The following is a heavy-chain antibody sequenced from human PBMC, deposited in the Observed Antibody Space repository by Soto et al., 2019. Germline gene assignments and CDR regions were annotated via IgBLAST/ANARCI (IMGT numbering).Heavy chain of an antibody. CDR1: GYRFTSYW. D-gene: IGHD3-16*01. CDR2: IFPGDSDA. CDR3: AREGGVMAPYYFDY. V-gene: IGHV5-51*01. J-gene: IGHJ4*02. Sequence: PGESLKISCKVSGYRFTSYWIGWVRQVPGKGLEWMGIIFPGDSDARYSPSFQGQVTISVDRSIATAYLQWSTLKASDTAMYYCAREGGVMAPYYFDYWGQGTLVTVSS.